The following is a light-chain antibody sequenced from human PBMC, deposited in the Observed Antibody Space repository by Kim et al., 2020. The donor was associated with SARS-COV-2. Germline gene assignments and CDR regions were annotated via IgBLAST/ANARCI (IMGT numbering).Light chain of an antibody. CDR2: DAS. V-gene: IGKV3-11*01. CDR1: QNVRNY. J-gene: IGKJ4*01. Sequence: LSPGERATLSCRASQNVRNYIAWYHQTPGRAPRLLLYDASNRATGIPARFSGSGSGTDFTLTISGLEPEDFGVYYCQQRGGWPLTFGGGTKVDIK. CDR3: QQRGGWPLT.